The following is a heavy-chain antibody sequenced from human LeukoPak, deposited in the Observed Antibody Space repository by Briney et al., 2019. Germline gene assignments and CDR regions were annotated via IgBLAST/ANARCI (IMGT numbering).Heavy chain of an antibody. Sequence: GASVKVSCKASGYTFTGYYMHWVRQAPGQGLEWMGWINPNSGGTNYAQKFQGRVTMTRDTSISTAYMELSRLRSDDTAVYYCARELTKYSSGWYSGSGYWGQGTLVTVSS. D-gene: IGHD6-19*01. CDR3: ARELTKYSSGWYSGSGY. V-gene: IGHV1-2*02. CDR2: INPNSGGT. J-gene: IGHJ4*02. CDR1: GYTFTGYY.